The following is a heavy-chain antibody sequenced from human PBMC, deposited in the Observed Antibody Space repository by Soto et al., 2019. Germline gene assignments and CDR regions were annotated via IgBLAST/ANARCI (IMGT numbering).Heavy chain of an antibody. CDR3: ARSYGSGRHYYYYYGMDV. Sequence: SETLSLTCTVLCASITSYYWSWIRQPPGKGLEWIGYIYYSGSTNYNPSLKSRVTISVDTSKNQFSLKLSSVTAADTAVYYCARSYGSGRHYYYYYGMDVWGQGTTIT. CDR1: CASITSYY. V-gene: IGHV4-59*01. J-gene: IGHJ6*02. CDR2: IYYSGST. D-gene: IGHD3-10*01.